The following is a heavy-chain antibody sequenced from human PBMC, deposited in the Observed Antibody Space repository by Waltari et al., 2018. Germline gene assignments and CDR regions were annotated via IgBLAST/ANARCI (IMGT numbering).Heavy chain of an antibody. V-gene: IGHV1-24*01. J-gene: IGHJ4*02. CDR3: ATVVVVPAAHATYYFDY. CDR1: GYTLTELS. D-gene: IGHD2-2*01. Sequence: QVQLVQSGAEVKKPGASVKVSCKVSGYTLTELSMHWVRQAPGKGLVWLGGFDPEEGETIYAQKFEGRVTMTEDRSTDTAYMELSSLRSEDTAVYYCATVVVVPAAHATYYFDYWGQGTLVTVSS. CDR2: FDPEEGET.